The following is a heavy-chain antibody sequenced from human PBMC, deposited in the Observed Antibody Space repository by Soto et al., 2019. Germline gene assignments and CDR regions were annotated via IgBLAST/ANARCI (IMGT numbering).Heavy chain of an antibody. Sequence: QLQLQESGSGLVKPSQTLSLTCAVSGGSMRSGGYSWSRIRQPPGEGLEWIGYIYHSGSTYYNPSLKSRVTITGDRSKNQFSLKLSSVTAADTAVYYCARVDSGWFDPWGQGTLVTVSS. J-gene: IGHJ5*02. CDR3: ARVDSGWFDP. CDR2: IYHSGST. V-gene: IGHV4-30-2*01. D-gene: IGHD6-19*01. CDR1: GGSMRSGGYS.